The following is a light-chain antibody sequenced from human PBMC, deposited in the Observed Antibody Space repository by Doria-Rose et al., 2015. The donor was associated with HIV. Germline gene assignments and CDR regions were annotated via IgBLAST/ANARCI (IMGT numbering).Light chain of an antibody. CDR2: GAS. CDR1: QSVRANI. V-gene: IGKV3-20*01. J-gene: IGKJ1*01. CDR3: HQYASSRT. Sequence: TQSPGTLSLSPGERATLSCRASQSVRANILAWYQQRPGQSPRLLIYGASSRATDIPDRFSGSGSGTDFTLTISRLEPEDFAVYYCHQYASSRTFGQGTKVEIK.